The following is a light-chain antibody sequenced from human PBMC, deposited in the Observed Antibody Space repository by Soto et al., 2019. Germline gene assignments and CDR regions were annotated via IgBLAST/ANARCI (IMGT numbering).Light chain of an antibody. Sequence: QSVLTQSRSVSGSPGPSVTISCTGTSSDVGGYNYVSWYQQHPGKAPKLMIYDVSKRPSGVPDRFSGSKSGNTASLTISGLQAEDEADYYCCSYAGSYTYVFGTGTKVTVL. V-gene: IGLV2-11*01. J-gene: IGLJ1*01. CDR2: DVS. CDR3: CSYAGSYTYV. CDR1: SSDVGGYNY.